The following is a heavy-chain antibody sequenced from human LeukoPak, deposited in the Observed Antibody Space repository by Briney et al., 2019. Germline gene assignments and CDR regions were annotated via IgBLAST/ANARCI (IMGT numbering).Heavy chain of an antibody. J-gene: IGHJ5*02. CDR2: ISGSGGST. Sequence: GGSLRLSCAASGFTFNIYAMSWVRLAPGKELDWVSAISGSGGSTYYADSVKGRFTISRDNSKNTLYLQMNSLRAEDTAVYYCAKDGYSNYGNWFDPWGQGTLVTVSS. CDR3: AKDGYSNYGNWFDP. V-gene: IGHV3-23*01. D-gene: IGHD4-11*01. CDR1: GFTFNIYA.